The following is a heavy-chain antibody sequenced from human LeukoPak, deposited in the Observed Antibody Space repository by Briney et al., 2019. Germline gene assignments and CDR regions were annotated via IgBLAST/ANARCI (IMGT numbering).Heavy chain of an antibody. CDR3: TIGLAGDWDAFDI. CDR1: GYTFTTCA. J-gene: IGHJ3*02. V-gene: IGHV1-3*01. Sequence: ASVKVSCKTSGYTFTTCAVHWVRQAPGQRFEWMGWIHADSGNTKYSQKLQGRVAIARDTSASTIYMELTGLRIEDTAVYFCTIGLAGDWDAFDIWGLGTMVTVSS. CDR2: IHADSGNT. D-gene: IGHD6-19*01.